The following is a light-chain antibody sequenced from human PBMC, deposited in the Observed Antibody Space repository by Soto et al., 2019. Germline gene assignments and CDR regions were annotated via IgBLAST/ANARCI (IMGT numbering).Light chain of an antibody. CDR1: QSLLYSSNNKNY. Sequence: DIVMTQSPDSLPVSLGERATINCKTSQSLLYSSNNKNYLAWYQQKPGQPPKLLIFWASTRESGLPDRFSGSGSGTDFTLTISRLQAEDAAVYYCQQYYYTPYSFGQGTKLEIK. CDR3: QQYYYTPYS. CDR2: WAS. J-gene: IGKJ2*03. V-gene: IGKV4-1*01.